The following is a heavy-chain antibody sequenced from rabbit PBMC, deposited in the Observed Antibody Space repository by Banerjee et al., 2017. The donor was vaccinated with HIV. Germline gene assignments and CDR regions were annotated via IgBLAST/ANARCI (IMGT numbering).Heavy chain of an antibody. J-gene: IGHJ2*01. CDR2: IDAGSSGNT. Sequence: QEQLEESGGGLVKPGGTLTLTCKASGFDFSSYYMSWVRQAPGKGLEWIACIDAGSSGNTYYASWAKGRFTISKTSSTTVTLQMTSLTAADMATYFCARGGGGGDGYDLWGPGTPSPS. D-gene: IGHD4-1*01. CDR1: GFDFSSYYM. V-gene: IGHV1S45*01. CDR3: ARGGGGGDGYDL.